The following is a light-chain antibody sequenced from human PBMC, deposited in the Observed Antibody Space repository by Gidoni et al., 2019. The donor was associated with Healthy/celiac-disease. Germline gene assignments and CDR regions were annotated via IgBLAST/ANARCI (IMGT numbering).Light chain of an antibody. Sequence: QSVLTQPPSPSGTPGQRVPITGSVSSSNIGSKTVNWYQQLPGPAPKLLIYCNYPRPSVVPDLFSGSKSGTSASLAISGLQSEDEADYYCAAWDDSLNGWVFGGGTKLTVL. CDR3: AAWDDSLNGWV. V-gene: IGLV1-44*01. CDR1: SSNIGSKT. CDR2: CNY. J-gene: IGLJ3*02.